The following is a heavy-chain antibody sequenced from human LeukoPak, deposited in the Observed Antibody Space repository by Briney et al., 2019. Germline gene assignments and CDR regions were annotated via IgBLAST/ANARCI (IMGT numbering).Heavy chain of an antibody. Sequence: GGSLRLSCAASGFPFSFYSVHWVGKAPGKGLEGLAVISSDGSNQYFADFVKGRFAISRDKSKNTLFLQMNSLRPEGTAVYYCATSYSSSSYDLDYWGQGTLVTVSS. CDR1: GFPFSFYS. D-gene: IGHD6-6*01. CDR2: ISSDGSNQ. V-gene: IGHV3-30*09. CDR3: ATSYSSSSYDLDY. J-gene: IGHJ4*02.